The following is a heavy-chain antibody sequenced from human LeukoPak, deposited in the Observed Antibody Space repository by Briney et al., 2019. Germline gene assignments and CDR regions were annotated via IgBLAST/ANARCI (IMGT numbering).Heavy chain of an antibody. CDR2: INHSGST. J-gene: IGHJ6*02. CDR3: ARGHGVVVPAAITLYYYYGMDV. V-gene: IGHV4-34*01. D-gene: IGHD2-2*01. CDR1: GGSFSGYY. Sequence: SETLSLTCAVYGGSFSGYYWSWIRQPPGKGLEWIGEINHSGSTNYNPSLKSRVTISVDTSKNQFSLKLSSVTAADTAVYYCARGHGVVVPAAITLYYYYGMDVWGQETTVTVSS.